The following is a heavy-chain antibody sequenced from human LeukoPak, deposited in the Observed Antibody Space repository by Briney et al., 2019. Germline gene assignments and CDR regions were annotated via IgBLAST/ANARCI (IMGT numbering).Heavy chain of an antibody. V-gene: IGHV4-34*01. CDR1: GGSFSGYY. Sequence: SETLSLTCAVYGGSFSGYYWSWIRQPPGKGLEWIGEINHSGSTNYNPSLKSRVTISVDTSKNQFSLKLSSVTAADTAVYYCARQIDGYNPLFDYWGQGTLVTVSS. CDR2: INHSGST. CDR3: ARQIDGYNPLFDY. D-gene: IGHD5-24*01. J-gene: IGHJ4*02.